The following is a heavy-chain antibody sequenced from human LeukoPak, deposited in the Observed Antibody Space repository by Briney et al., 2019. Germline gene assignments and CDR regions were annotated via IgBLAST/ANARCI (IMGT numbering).Heavy chain of an antibody. D-gene: IGHD5-24*01. J-gene: IGHJ5*02. CDR2: IYPGDSDT. V-gene: IGHV5-51*01. CDR1: GYSFTSYW. Sequence: GESLKISCKGSGYSFTSYWIGWVRQMPGKGLEWMGIIYPGDSDTRYSPSFQGQVTISADKSISTAYLQWSSLKASDTAMYYCAGHSEEMATIGWFDPWGQGTLVTVSS. CDR3: AGHSEEMATIGWFDP.